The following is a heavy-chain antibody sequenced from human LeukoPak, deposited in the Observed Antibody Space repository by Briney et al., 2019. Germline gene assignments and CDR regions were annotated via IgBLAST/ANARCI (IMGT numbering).Heavy chain of an antibody. J-gene: IGHJ5*02. Sequence: ASVKVSCKASGYIFTDYGITWVRQAPGRGLEWMGWISAYNGNTNYAQKFQGRFTMTTDTSTTTAYMELRSLRFDDTAVYYCARDLAWGYVEQRLGWLDPWGQGAQVTVSS. V-gene: IGHV1-18*01. CDR3: ARDLAWGYVEQRLGWLDP. CDR2: ISAYNGNT. CDR1: GYIFTDYG. D-gene: IGHD1/OR15-1a*01.